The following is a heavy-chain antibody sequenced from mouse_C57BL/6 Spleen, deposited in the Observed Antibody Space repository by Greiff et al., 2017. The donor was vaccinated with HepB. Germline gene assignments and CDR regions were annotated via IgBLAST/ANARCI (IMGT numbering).Heavy chain of an antibody. CDR3: ARSVQRRFDY. V-gene: IGHV7-3*01. J-gene: IGHJ2*01. CDR2: IRNKANGYTT. CDR1: GFTFTDYY. Sequence: VQLKESGGGLVQPGGSLSLSCAASGFTFTDYYMSWVRQPPGKALEWLGFIRNKANGYTTEYSASVKGRFTISRDNSQSILYLQMNALRAEDSATYYCARSVQRRFDYWGQGTTLTVSS.